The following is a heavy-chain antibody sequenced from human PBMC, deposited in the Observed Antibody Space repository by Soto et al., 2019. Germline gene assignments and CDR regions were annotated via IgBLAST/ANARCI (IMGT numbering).Heavy chain of an antibody. D-gene: IGHD6-13*01. V-gene: IGHV1-46*01. Sequence: QVQLVQSGAEVKKPGASVKLSCKASGYTFINYYIHWVRQAPGQGLEWMGIFNPTSGSTNYAQKFQGRVTLTMDTSTRTVYMELSSLRFDDSAVYYCARDLAAGDYWGQGTLVTVSS. J-gene: IGHJ4*02. CDR3: ARDLAAGDY. CDR1: GYTFINYY. CDR2: FNPTSGST.